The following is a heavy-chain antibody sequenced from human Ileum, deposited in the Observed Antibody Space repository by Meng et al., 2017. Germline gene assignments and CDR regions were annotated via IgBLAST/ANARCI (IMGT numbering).Heavy chain of an antibody. Sequence: QVQLQESGPGLVKPSQTLSLTCTVSGGSISSGGYYWSWIRQHPGKGLEWIGYIYDSGSTYYNPSLKSRIAISGDTSKNQFSLNLSSVTAADTAVYYCARGGTAYFDYWGQEPWSPSPQ. CDR3: ARGGTAYFDY. V-gene: IGHV4-31*03. CDR1: GGSISSGGYY. D-gene: IGHD1-1*01. CDR2: IYDSGST. J-gene: IGHJ4*01.